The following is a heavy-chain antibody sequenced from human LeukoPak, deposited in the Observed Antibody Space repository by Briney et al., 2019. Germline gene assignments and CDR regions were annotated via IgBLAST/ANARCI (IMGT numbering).Heavy chain of an antibody. J-gene: IGHJ5*02. CDR3: ARDSYVDSEAVRWFDP. CDR1: GLTFSDNA. CDR2: ISVSGDT. Sequence: PGGSLRLSCSASGLTFSDNAMSWVRQAPGKGLDWVSTISVSGDTYYADSVKGRFTISRDNTKNTLYLQMNSLRAEDTAVYYCARDSYVDSEAVRWFDPWGQGTLVTVSS. V-gene: IGHV3-66*01. D-gene: IGHD4-17*01.